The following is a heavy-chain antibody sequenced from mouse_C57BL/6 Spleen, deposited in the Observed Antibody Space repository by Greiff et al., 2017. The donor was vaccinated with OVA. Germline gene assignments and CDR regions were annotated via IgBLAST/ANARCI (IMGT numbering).Heavy chain of an antibody. D-gene: IGHD3-1*01. V-gene: IGHV5-16*01. J-gene: IGHJ1*03. CDR1: GFTFSDYY. CDR3: ARVGLPHWYFDV. CDR2: INYDGSST. Sequence: DVKLVESEGGLVQPGSSMKLSCTASGFTFSDYYMAWVRQVPEKGLEWVANINYDGSSTYYLDSLKSRFIISRDNAKNILYLQLSSLKSEDTATYYCARVGLPHWYFDVWGTGTTVTVSS.